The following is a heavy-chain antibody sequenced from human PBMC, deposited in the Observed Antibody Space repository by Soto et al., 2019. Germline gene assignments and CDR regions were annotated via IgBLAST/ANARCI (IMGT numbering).Heavy chain of an antibody. J-gene: IGHJ6*02. D-gene: IGHD3-3*01. V-gene: IGHV4-31*03. CDR3: ARGGGYDFWSGYYNYYYGMDV. CDR1: GGSISSGGYY. CDR2: IYYSGST. Sequence: SETLSLTCTVSGGSISSGGYYWMWIRQHPGKGLEWIGYIYYSGSTYYNPSLKSRVTISVDTSKNQFSLKLSSVTAADTAVYYCARGGGYDFWSGYYNYYYGMDVWGQGTTVTVSS.